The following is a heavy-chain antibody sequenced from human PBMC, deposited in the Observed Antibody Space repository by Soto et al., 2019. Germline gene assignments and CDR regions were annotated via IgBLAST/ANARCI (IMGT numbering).Heavy chain of an antibody. J-gene: IGHJ1*01. CDR2: IVVGSGNT. CDR3: AAGAVAGSGAVGDFQH. D-gene: IGHD6-19*01. CDR1: GFTFTSSA. Sequence: ASVKVSCKASGFTFTSSAVQWVRQARGQRLEWIGWIVVGSGNTNYAQKFQERVTITRDMSTSTAYMELSSLRSEDTAVYYCAAGAVAGSGAVGDFQHWGQGTLVTVSS. V-gene: IGHV1-58*01.